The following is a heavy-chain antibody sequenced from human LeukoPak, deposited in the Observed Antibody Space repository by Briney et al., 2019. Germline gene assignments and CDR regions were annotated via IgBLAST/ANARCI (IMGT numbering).Heavy chain of an antibody. CDR3: ARHSQYSYGLLYFFDF. J-gene: IGHJ4*02. CDR1: GGSVSSSSYY. D-gene: IGHD5-18*01. V-gene: IGHV4-39*01. Sequence: PSETLSLTCTVSGGSVSSSSYYWGWIRQPPGKGLEWNGSIYYSGTTYYNPSLKSRVTISVDTSKNQFSLKLRSVTAADTAVYYCARHSQYSYGLLYFFDFWGQGTLVTVSS. CDR2: IYYSGTT.